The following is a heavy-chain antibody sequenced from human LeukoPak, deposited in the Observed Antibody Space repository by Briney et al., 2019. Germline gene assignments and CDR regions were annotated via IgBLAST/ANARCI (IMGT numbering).Heavy chain of an antibody. V-gene: IGHV4-59*01. J-gene: IGHJ4*02. CDR2: IYYSGST. CDR3: ARSPLDNTLYCGGDCSHPYFDY. CDR1: GGSISSYY. D-gene: IGHD2-21*02. Sequence: PSETLSLTCTVSGGSISSYYWSWIRQPPGKGLEWIGYIYYSGSTNYNPSLKSRVTISVDTSKNQFSLKLSSVTAADTAVYYCARSPLDNTLYCGGDCSHPYFDYWGQGTLVTVSS.